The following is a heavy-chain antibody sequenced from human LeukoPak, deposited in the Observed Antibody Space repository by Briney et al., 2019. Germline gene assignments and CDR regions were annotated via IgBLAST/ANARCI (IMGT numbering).Heavy chain of an antibody. V-gene: IGHV2-5*02. Sequence: SGPTLVKPPQTLTLTCTFSGFSLSTSGVGVGWIRQPPGKALEWLALRYWDDDKRYSPSLKSRLTITKDTSKNQVVLTMTNMDPVDTATYYCAHSRPPYYDFWSGLGGYFDYWGQGTLVTVSS. CDR1: GFSLSTSGVG. CDR2: RYWDDDK. J-gene: IGHJ4*02. CDR3: AHSRPPYYDFWSGLGGYFDY. D-gene: IGHD3-3*01.